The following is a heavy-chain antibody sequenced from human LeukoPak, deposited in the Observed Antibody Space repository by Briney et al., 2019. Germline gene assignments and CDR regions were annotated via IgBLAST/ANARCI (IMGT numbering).Heavy chain of an antibody. Sequence: GGSLRLSCAASGFTFSSYAMHWVRQAPGKGLEWVAVISYDGSNKYYADSVKGRFTISRDNSKNTLYLQMNSLRAEDTAVYYCAREKSGDSPNFDYWGPGTLVTVSS. CDR1: GFTFSSYA. V-gene: IGHV3-30*04. CDR2: ISYDGSNK. CDR3: AREKSGDSPNFDY. J-gene: IGHJ4*02. D-gene: IGHD4-17*01.